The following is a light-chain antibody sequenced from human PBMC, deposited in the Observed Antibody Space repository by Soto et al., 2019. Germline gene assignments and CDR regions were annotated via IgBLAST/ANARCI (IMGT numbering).Light chain of an antibody. CDR3: QRRRSWPLT. Sequence: EIVLTQSPATLSLSPGERATLSCRASQSVSSYLAWYQQKPGQAPRLLIYDASNRATGIPARFSGSQSGTDFTLTISSLEPEDFAVYYCQRRRSWPLTFGGGTKVDIK. CDR2: DAS. V-gene: IGKV3-11*01. J-gene: IGKJ4*01. CDR1: QSVSSY.